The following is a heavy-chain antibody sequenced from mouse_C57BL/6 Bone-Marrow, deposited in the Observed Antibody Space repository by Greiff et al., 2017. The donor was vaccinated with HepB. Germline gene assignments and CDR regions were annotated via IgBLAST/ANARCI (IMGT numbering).Heavy chain of an antibody. D-gene: IGHD1-1*01. Sequence: VQLKQPGAELVKPGASVKMSCKASGYTFTSYWITWVKQRPGQGLEWIGDIYPGSGSTNYNEKFKSKATLTVDTSSSTAYMQLSSLTSEDSAVYYCARWGYYGSSAFAYWGQGTLVTVSA. CDR2: IYPGSGST. J-gene: IGHJ3*01. CDR3: ARWGYYGSSAFAY. CDR1: GYTFTSYW. V-gene: IGHV1-55*01.